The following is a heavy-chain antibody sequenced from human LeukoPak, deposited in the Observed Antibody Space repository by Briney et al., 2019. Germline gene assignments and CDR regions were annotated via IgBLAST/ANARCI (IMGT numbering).Heavy chain of an antibody. CDR2: IYTSGST. D-gene: IGHD6-19*01. J-gene: IGHJ4*02. CDR1: GGSISSYY. Sequence: PSETLSLTCTVSGGSISSYYWSWIRQPAGKGLEWIGRIYTSGSTNYNPSLKSRVTMSVDTSKNQFSLKLSSVTAAETAVYYCAREWSSIAVAGHHEYFDYWGQGTLVTVSS. CDR3: AREWSSIAVAGHHEYFDY. V-gene: IGHV4-4*07.